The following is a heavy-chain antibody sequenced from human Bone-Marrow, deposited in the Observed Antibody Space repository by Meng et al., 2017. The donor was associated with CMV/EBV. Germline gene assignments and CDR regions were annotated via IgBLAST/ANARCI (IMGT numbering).Heavy chain of an antibody. J-gene: IGHJ5*02. CDR2: ISGSGGST. Sequence: GESLKISCAASGFTFSSYAMSWVRQAPGKGLEWVSAISGSGGSTYYADSVKGRFTISRDNSKNTLYLQMNSLRAEDTAVYYCARDLDSYDSSAYYETWGQGTLVTVSS. CDR1: GFTFSSYA. V-gene: IGHV3-23*01. CDR3: ARDLDSYDSSAYYET. D-gene: IGHD3-22*01.